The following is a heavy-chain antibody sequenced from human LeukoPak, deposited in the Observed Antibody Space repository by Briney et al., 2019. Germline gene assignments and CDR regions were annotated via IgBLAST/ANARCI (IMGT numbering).Heavy chain of an antibody. D-gene: IGHD2-15*01. J-gene: IGHJ4*02. CDR2: IYSTGTT. V-gene: IGHV4-4*09. Sequence: PSETLSLTCTVSGGSARGHSWSWVRQSPGKGVEWIGDIYSTGTTNYNPSFESRLSISVDAARNLFSLRLSSVTAADTAVYFCARAYCSGGSCFSRGNFDYRGQGTLVTVSS. CDR3: ARAYCSGGSCFSRGNFDY. CDR1: GGSARGHS.